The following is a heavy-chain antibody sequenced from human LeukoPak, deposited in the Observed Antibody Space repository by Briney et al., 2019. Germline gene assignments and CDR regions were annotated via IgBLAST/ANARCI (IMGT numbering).Heavy chain of an antibody. V-gene: IGHV1-18*01. J-gene: IGHJ4*02. Sequence: ASVKVSCKASGYTFTSYGISWVRQAPGQGLEWMGWISAYNGNTNYAQKLQGRVTMTTDTSTSTAYMELRSLRSDDTAVYYCARAPNTDDFWSGYSMPFGYWGQGTLVTVSS. CDR2: ISAYNGNT. CDR3: ARAPNTDDFWSGYSMPFGY. D-gene: IGHD3-3*01. CDR1: GYTFTSYG.